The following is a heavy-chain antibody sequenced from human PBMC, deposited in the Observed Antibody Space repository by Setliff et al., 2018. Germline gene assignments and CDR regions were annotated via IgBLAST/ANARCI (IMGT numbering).Heavy chain of an antibody. Sequence: PSQTLSLTCTVSGGSISNYYWRWIRQPAGKGLEWIGRIYTSGSTNYNPSLKSRVTMSVDTSKNQFSLKLSSVTAADTAVYYCARKGISALSGAFDMWGQGTMVT. CDR2: IYTSGST. J-gene: IGHJ3*02. V-gene: IGHV4-4*07. CDR3: ARKGISALSGAFDM. CDR1: GGSISNYY. D-gene: IGHD1-26*01.